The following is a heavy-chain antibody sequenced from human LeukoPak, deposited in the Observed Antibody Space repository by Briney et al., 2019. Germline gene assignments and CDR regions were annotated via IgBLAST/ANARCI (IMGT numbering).Heavy chain of an antibody. CDR1: GFTFSSYS. CDR2: ISGSGGST. V-gene: IGHV3-23*01. D-gene: IGHD6-19*01. J-gene: IGHJ4*02. Sequence: GGSLRLSCAASGFTFSSYSMNWVRQAPGKGREWDSGISGSGGSTYYADSVKGRFTISRDNSKNTLYLQMNGLRAEDTAVYYCAKPLGNINTVAVAFDYWGQGTLVTVSS. CDR3: AKPLGNINTVAVAFDY.